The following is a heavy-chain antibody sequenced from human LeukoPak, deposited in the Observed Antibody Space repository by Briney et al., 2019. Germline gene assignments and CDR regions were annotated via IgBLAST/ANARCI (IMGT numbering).Heavy chain of an antibody. J-gene: IGHJ4*02. CDR2: IYSGGST. V-gene: IGHV3-66*02. CDR1: RFTVSSNY. Sequence: GGSLRLSCAASRFTVSSNYMSWVRQAPGKGLEWVSVIYSGGSTYYADSVKGRFTISRDNSKNTLYLQMNSLRAEDTAVYYCAIRGRYYDFWSGIVDYWGQGTLVTVSS. D-gene: IGHD3-3*01. CDR3: AIRGRYYDFWSGIVDY.